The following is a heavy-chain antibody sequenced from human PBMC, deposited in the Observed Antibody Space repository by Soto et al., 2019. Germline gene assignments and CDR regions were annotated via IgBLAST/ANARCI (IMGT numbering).Heavy chain of an antibody. J-gene: IGHJ5*02. D-gene: IGHD5-12*01. CDR1: GYTFTSYD. Sequence: GASVKVSCEASGYTFTSYDINRVRQATGQGLEWMGWMNPNSGNTGYAQKFQGRVTMTRNTSISTAYMELSSLRSEDTAVYYCAREENSGYDLGGWFDPWGQGTLVTVSS. V-gene: IGHV1-8*01. CDR2: MNPNSGNT. CDR3: AREENSGYDLGGWFDP.